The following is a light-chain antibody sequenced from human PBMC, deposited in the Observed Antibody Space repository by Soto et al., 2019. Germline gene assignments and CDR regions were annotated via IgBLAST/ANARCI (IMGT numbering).Light chain of an antibody. Sequence: QSALTQPASVSDSPGQSITISCTGTSSDVGGSNFVSWYQQHPGKPPKLIIYDVANRPSGVPNRFSGSKSGSTASLIISRLQTEDEADYYCGSYAGSNDVVFGGGTQLTVL. CDR3: GSYAGSNDVV. V-gene: IGLV2-14*03. CDR1: SSDVGGSNF. J-gene: IGLJ2*01. CDR2: DVA.